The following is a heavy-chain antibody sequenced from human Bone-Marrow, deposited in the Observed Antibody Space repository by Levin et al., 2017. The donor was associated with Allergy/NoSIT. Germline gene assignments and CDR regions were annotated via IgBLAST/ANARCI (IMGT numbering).Heavy chain of an antibody. Sequence: SQTLSLTCTVAGDSISSSNYYWGWIRQPPGKGLEWIANIYYSGTTYYNPSLKSRASISMDASKNQFSLQLTSVTASDTALYYCARWVVLTKNQGISKNDAFDRWGQGTMVIVSS. CDR3: ARWVVLTKNQGISKNDAFDR. D-gene: IGHD3-9*01. CDR1: GDSISSSNYY. J-gene: IGHJ3*01. V-gene: IGHV4-39*01. CDR2: IYYSGTT.